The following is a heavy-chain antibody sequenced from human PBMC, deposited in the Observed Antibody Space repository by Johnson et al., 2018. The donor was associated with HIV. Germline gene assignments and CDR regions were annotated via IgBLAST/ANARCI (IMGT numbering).Heavy chain of an antibody. V-gene: IGHV3-66*04. CDR2: FYSGGFT. D-gene: IGHD2-2*01. CDR3: ARRRYSSTWRDASDI. J-gene: IGHJ3*02. CDR1: GFTVSSNY. Sequence: VLLVESGGDLVQPGGSLRLSCAASGFTVSSNYMSWVRQAPGKGLEWVSVFYSGGFTYYADSVKGRFTISRDNSKNTLFLQMNSLRAEDTAVYYCARRRYSSTWRDASDIWGQGTMVTVSS.